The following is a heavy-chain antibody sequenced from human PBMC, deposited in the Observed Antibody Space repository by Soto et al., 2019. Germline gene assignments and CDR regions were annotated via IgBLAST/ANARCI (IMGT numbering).Heavy chain of an antibody. Sequence: QLQLQESGPGLVKPSETLSLTCTVSGGSVSSSGNYWGWIRQPPGKGLEWIGSVQNSGNTYYNPSLKCRVTISVDTSKNQFSLNLSSVTAADTSVYYCARGLSSPSAAGVWGQGTLVTVSS. CDR1: GGSVSSSGNY. V-gene: IGHV4-39*01. CDR2: VQNSGNT. D-gene: IGHD6-6*01. CDR3: ARGLSSPSAAGV. J-gene: IGHJ4*02.